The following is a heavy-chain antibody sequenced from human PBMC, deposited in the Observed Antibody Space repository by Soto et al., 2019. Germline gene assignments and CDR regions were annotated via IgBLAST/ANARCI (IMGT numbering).Heavy chain of an antibody. CDR2: IHYSVTT. J-gene: IGHJ5*02. V-gene: IGHV4-39*01. D-gene: IGHD6-13*01. CDR1: GGPITTSTYY. CDR3: ASPRAGASRGFGP. Sequence: SSVTLSLTCTVSGGPITTSTYYWGWILPPPGEGLEWIGCIHYSVTTYYNPSLMSRVTISVDTSKNQFSLKLSSVIAAATAAYFWASPRAGASRGFGPWDKGTLGTVSS.